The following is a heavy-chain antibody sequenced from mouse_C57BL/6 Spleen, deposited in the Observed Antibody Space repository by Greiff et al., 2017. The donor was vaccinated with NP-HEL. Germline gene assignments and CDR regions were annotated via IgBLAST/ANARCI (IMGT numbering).Heavy chain of an antibody. Sequence: VQLQQPGAELVKPGASVKLSCKASGYTFTSYWMHWVKQRPGQGLEWIGMIHPNSGSTNYNEKFKSKATLTVDKSSSTAYMQLSSLTSEDSAVYYCARFEGIYYDPYYFDYWGQGTTLTVSS. CDR3: ARFEGIYYDPYYFDY. V-gene: IGHV1-64*01. CDR2: IHPNSGST. D-gene: IGHD2-4*01. CDR1: GYTFTSYW. J-gene: IGHJ2*01.